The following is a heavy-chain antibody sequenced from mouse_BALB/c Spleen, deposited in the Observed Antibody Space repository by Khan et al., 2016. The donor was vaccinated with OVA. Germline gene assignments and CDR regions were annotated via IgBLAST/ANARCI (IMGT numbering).Heavy chain of an antibody. V-gene: IGHV1S81*02. J-gene: IGHJ3*01. CDR2: INPNNGDS. D-gene: IGHD2-2*01. CDR1: GYTFSSYY. Sequence: QVQLQQSGAELVKTGASVKLSCKASGYTFSSYYLYWVKQRPGQGLEWIGEINPNNGDSNFNEKFKSKATLTVDKFSYTAYMQLSSLTSEDSAVYYCTRSGYGSFAYWGQGTLGTVSA. CDR3: TRSGYGSFAY.